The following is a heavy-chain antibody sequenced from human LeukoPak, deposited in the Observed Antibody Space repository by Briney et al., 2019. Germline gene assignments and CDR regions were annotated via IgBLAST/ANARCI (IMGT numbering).Heavy chain of an antibody. V-gene: IGHV4-61*02. CDR1: GGSISSGSYY. Sequence: SETLSLTCTVSGGSISSGSYYWSWIRQPAGKGLEWIGRIYTSGSTNYNPSLKSRVTISVDTSKNQFSLKLSSVTAADTAVYYCAREWRGILWGKGTLVTVSS. D-gene: IGHD2-21*01. CDR2: IYTSGST. CDR3: AREWRGIL. J-gene: IGHJ4*02.